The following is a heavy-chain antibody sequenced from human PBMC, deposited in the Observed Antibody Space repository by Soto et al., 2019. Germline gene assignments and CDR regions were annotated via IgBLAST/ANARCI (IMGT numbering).Heavy chain of an antibody. Sequence: QVQLVESGGGLVKPGGSLRLSCAASGFTFSDYYMSWIRQAPGKGLEWVSYISSSGSTIYYADSVKGRFTISRDNAKNSLYLQMNSLRAEDTAVDYCARRIGYCSSTSCYDGYYYYYMDVWGKGTTVTVSS. V-gene: IGHV3-11*01. CDR3: ARRIGYCSSTSCYDGYYYYYMDV. CDR2: ISSSGSTI. J-gene: IGHJ6*03. D-gene: IGHD2-2*01. CDR1: GFTFSDYY.